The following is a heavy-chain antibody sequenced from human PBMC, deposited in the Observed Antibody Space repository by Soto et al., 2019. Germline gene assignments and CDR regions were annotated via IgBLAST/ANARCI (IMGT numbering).Heavy chain of an antibody. CDR3: ARANVLRYFDWLSVFDY. J-gene: IGHJ4*02. D-gene: IGHD3-9*01. V-gene: IGHV4-34*01. CDR1: GGSFSGYY. CDR2: INHSGST. Sequence: QVQLQQWGAGLLKPSETLSLTCAVYGGSFSGYYWSWIRQPPGKGLEWIGEINHSGSTNYNPSLKSRVTISVDTSKNQFSLKLSSVTASETAVYHCARANVLRYFDWLSVFDYWGQGTLVTVSS.